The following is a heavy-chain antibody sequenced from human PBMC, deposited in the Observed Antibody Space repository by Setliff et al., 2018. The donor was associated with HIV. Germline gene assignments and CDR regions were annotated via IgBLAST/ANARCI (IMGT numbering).Heavy chain of an antibody. J-gene: IGHJ4*02. CDR1: GDSISTGRYY. D-gene: IGHD3-22*01. Sequence: ASETLSLTCTVSGDSISTGRYYWSWIRQPPGMGLEWIGEVNRGRRTNYNSSLKSRVTISIDTSRNQFSLTVSSVTAADTAVYYCAREIPYSYGGRGHPLWGQGTLVTVSS. V-gene: IGHV4-39*07. CDR3: AREIPYSYGGRGHPL. CDR2: VNRGRRT.